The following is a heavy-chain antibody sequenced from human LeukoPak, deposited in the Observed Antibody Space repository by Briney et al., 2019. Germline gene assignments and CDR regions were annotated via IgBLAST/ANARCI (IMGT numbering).Heavy chain of an antibody. Sequence: SETLSLTCTVSGGSISSSSYYWGWIRQPPGKGLEWIGSIYYSGSTYYNPSLKSRVTISVDTSKNQFSLKLSSVTAADTAMYYCARGFDSSGYFTRTYYFDYWGQGTLVTVSS. D-gene: IGHD3-22*01. CDR3: ARGFDSSGYFTRTYYFDY. CDR2: IYYSGST. J-gene: IGHJ4*02. V-gene: IGHV4-39*07. CDR1: GGSISSSSYY.